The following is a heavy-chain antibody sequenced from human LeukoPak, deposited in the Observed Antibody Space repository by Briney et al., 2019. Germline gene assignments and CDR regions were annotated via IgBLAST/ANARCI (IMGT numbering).Heavy chain of an antibody. CDR3: ARVVAAAGTRPGPKYYYGMDV. V-gene: IGHV3-11*06. J-gene: IGHJ6*04. CDR2: ISSSSSYT. D-gene: IGHD6-13*01. CDR1: GFTFSDYY. Sequence: GGSLRLSCAASGFTFSDYYMSWIRQAPGKGLEWVSYISSSSSYTNYADSVKGRFTISRDNAKNSLYLQMNSLRAEDTAVYYCARVVAAAGTRPGPKYYYGMDVWGKGTTVTVSS.